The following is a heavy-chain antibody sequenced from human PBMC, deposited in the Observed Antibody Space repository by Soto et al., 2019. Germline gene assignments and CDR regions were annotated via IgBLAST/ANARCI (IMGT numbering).Heavy chain of an antibody. J-gene: IGHJ4*02. V-gene: IGHV1-18*01. CDR1: GYTFTDYG. CDR2: ISAKNGDT. Sequence: QVHLVQSAADVKKPGASVRVSCKASGYTFTDYGSTWVRQDPGQVREWMGWISAKNGDTNLAQKFRGRVSLTTDTSTGTAYLDLRSLTPYDTAVYYCAIDPPETHSSYWCQVTLVPGSS. CDR3: AIDPPETHSSY.